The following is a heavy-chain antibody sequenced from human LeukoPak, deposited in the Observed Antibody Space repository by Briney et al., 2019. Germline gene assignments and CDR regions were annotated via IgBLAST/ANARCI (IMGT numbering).Heavy chain of an antibody. CDR2: ISTGSSTI. CDR1: GFTFSSYA. D-gene: IGHD3-3*01. J-gene: IGHJ4*02. V-gene: IGHV3-48*01. CDR3: AREAPHLEWLLSFDN. Sequence: GGSLRLSCAASGFTFSSYAMNWVRQAPGKGLEWVSYISTGSSTIHYADSVKGRFTVSRDNAKNSLYLQMNSLRAEDTAVYYCAREAPHLEWLLSFDNWGQGTLVTVSS.